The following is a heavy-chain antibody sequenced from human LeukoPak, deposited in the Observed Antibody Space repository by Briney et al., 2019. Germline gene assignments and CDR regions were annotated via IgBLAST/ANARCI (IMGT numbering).Heavy chain of an antibody. CDR3: ARDQTTVPLGDWFDP. V-gene: IGHV4-4*07. Sequence: SETLSLTCTVSGGSISSYYWSWIRQPAGKGLEWIGRIYTSGSTNYNPSLKSRVTMSVDTSKNQFSLKLSSVTAADTAVYYCARDQTTVPLGDWFDPWGQGTLVTVSS. CDR1: GGSISSYY. D-gene: IGHD4-17*01. CDR2: IYTSGST. J-gene: IGHJ5*02.